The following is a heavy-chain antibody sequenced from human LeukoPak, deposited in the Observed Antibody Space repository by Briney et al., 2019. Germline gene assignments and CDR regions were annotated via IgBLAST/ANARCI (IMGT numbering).Heavy chain of an antibody. D-gene: IGHD6-19*01. Sequence: GGSLRLSCAASGFTFSSYIMNWVRQAPGKGLEWVSYISTGGSISYADSVKGRFTISRDNSKSTLYLQMNSLRAEDTAVYYCAKDSVGVAGPDYWGQGSLVTVSS. V-gene: IGHV3-48*01. J-gene: IGHJ4*02. CDR2: ISTGGSI. CDR3: AKDSVGVAGPDY. CDR1: GFTFSSYI.